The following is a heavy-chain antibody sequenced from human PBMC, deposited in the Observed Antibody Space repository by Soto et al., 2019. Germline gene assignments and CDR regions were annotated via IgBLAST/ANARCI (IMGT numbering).Heavy chain of an antibody. V-gene: IGHV3-15*01. CDR3: TTDCISIFGVALH. J-gene: IGHJ4*02. CDR1: GFTFSNAW. CDR2: IRSKTEGGTT. D-gene: IGHD3-3*01. Sequence: PGGSLRLSXAASGFTFSNAWMGWVRQAPGKGLEWVSRIRSKTEGGTTDYAAPVKGRFTISRDDSKNTLYLQMNSLKTDDTAVYYCTTDCISIFGVALHWGQGTLVTVS.